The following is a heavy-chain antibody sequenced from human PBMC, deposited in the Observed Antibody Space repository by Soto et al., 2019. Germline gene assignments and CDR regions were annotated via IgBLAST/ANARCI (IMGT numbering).Heavy chain of an antibody. Sequence: SETLSLTCTVSGGSISSGGYYWSWIRQHPGKGLEWIGYIYYSGSTYYNPSLKSRVTISVDTSKNQFSLKLSSVTAADTAVYYCARDRVVRDYYYGMDVWGQGTTVTFSS. J-gene: IGHJ6*02. CDR1: GGSISSGGYY. D-gene: IGHD3-10*01. CDR2: IYYSGST. CDR3: ARDRVVRDYYYGMDV. V-gene: IGHV4-31*03.